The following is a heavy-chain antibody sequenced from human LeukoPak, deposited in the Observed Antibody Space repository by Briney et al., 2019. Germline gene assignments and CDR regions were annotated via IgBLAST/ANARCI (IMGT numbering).Heavy chain of an antibody. Sequence: PSETLSLTCTVSGGSLSSGSYYWGWLRQPPGKGLEWIAYIYYSGSTNYNPSLKSRVTISVDTSKNQFSLKLSSVTAADTAVYYCARVGYSYDIGLGAFDIWGQGTMVTVSS. V-gene: IGHV4-61*01. CDR1: GGSLSSGSYY. CDR3: ARVGYSYDIGLGAFDI. J-gene: IGHJ3*02. CDR2: IYYSGST. D-gene: IGHD5-18*01.